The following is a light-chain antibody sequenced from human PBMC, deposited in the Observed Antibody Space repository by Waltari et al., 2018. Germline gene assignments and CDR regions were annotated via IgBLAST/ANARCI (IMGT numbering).Light chain of an antibody. CDR2: DVS. CDR1: SSAVGGHNY. V-gene: IGLV2-14*03. J-gene: IGLJ2*01. CDR3: SSYTSSSTVV. Sequence: QSALTQPASVSGSPGQSITISCTGTSSAVGGHNYVSWYQQHPGKPPKLMLYDVSNRPSGVSNRFSGSKSGNTASLTISGLQAEDEADYYCSSYTSSSTVVFGGGTKLTVL.